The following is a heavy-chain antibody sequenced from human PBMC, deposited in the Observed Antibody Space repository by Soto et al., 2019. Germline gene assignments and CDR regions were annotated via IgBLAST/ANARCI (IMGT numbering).Heavy chain of an antibody. D-gene: IGHD6-6*01. J-gene: IGHJ6*02. CDR1: GFTFSSYW. CDR2: INSDGSST. CDR3: ARDLVAASSFNYYYYGMDV. V-gene: IGHV3-74*01. Sequence: VGSLRLSCAASGFTFSSYWMHWVRQAPGKGLVWVSRINSDGSSTSYADSVKGRFTISRDNAKNTLYLQMNSLRAEDTAVYYCARDLVAASSFNYYYYGMDVCGQGTTVTVSS.